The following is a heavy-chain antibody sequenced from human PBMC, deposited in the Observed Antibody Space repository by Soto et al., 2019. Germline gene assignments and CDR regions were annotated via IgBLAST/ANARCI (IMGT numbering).Heavy chain of an antibody. Sequence: GASVKVSCKASGFTFTSSAMQWVRQARGQRLEWIGWIVVGSGNSNYAQKFQERVTITRDMSTSTAYMELSSLRSEDTAVYYCAALIYRYFDFWSGYPHAFDCWGQGTMVTV. D-gene: IGHD3-3*01. CDR2: IVVGSGNS. CDR3: AALIYRYFDFWSGYPHAFDC. J-gene: IGHJ3*01. CDR1: GFTFTSSA. V-gene: IGHV1-58*02.